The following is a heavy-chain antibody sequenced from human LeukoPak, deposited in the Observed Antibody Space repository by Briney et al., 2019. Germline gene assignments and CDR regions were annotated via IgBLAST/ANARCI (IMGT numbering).Heavy chain of an antibody. V-gene: IGHV4-39*07. CDR3: ATITVADYFQY. CDR1: GGSISRSTYY. CDR2: IYYSGNT. J-gene: IGHJ1*01. Sequence: SETLSLTCTVSGGSISRSTYYWGWIRQPPGKGLEWIGSIYYSGNTYYKPSLKSRVTISIDTSKSQFSLKLSSVTAADTAVYYCATITVADYFQYWGQGTLVTVSS. D-gene: IGHD6-19*01.